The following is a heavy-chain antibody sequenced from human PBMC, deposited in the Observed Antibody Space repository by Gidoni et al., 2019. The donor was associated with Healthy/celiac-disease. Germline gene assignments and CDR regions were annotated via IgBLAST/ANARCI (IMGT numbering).Heavy chain of an antibody. Sequence: QVQLQQWGAGLLKPSDTLPLPCPAYGWSFSGYYWTWIRQPPGKGLEWIGEINHSGSTNYNPSLKSRVTISVDTSKNQFSLKLSSVTAADTAVYYCARGGGIAASDYWGQGALVTVSS. J-gene: IGHJ4*02. V-gene: IGHV4-34*01. CDR1: GWSFSGYY. D-gene: IGHD6-13*01. CDR2: INHSGST. CDR3: ARGGGIAASDY.